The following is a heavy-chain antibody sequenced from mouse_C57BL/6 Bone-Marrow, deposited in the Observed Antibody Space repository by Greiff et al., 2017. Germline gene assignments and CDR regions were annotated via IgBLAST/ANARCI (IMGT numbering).Heavy chain of an antibody. CDR3: ARRYDGSSWGFAY. CDR1: GFTFSDYG. Sequence: EVKLVESGGGLVKPGGSLKLSCAASGFTFSDYGMHWVRQAPEKGLEWVAYISSGSSTIYYADTVKGRFTISRDNAKNTLFLQMTSLRSEDTAMYYCARRYDGSSWGFAYWGQGTLVTVSA. D-gene: IGHD1-1*01. CDR2: ISSGSSTI. J-gene: IGHJ3*01. V-gene: IGHV5-17*01.